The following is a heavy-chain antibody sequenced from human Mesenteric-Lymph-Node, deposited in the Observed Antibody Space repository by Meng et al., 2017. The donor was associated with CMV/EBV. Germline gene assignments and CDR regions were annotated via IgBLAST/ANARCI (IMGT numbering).Heavy chain of an antibody. CDR2: IRSNTDGGTI. V-gene: IGHV3-15*01. CDR3: TTDSPYYYYTSGNSFRGY. J-gene: IGHJ4*02. Sequence: FRHAWMSWVRQAPGKGLEWVGRIRSNTDGGTIAYAAPVKGRFTISRDDAKTTLYLQMNSLKTEDTAVYYCTTDSPYYYYTSGNSFRGYWGQGTLVTVSS. D-gene: IGHD3-10*01. CDR1: FRHAW.